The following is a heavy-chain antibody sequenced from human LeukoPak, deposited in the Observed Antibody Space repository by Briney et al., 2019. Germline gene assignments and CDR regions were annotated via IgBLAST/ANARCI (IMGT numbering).Heavy chain of an antibody. CDR2: IIPIFGTA. Sequence: ASVKVSCKASGYTFTGYYMHWVRQAPGQGLEWMGGIIPIFGTANYAQKFQGRVTITADESTSTAYMELSSLRSEDTAVYYCARDQALRYCGGDCYSDYYYYYMDVWGKGTTVTISS. D-gene: IGHD2-21*02. J-gene: IGHJ6*03. CDR1: GYTFTGYY. V-gene: IGHV1-69*13. CDR3: ARDQALRYCGGDCYSDYYYYYMDV.